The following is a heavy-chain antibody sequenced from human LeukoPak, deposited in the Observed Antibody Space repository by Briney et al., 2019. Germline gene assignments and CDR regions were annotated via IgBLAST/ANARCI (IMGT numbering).Heavy chain of an antibody. CDR2: ISYDGSNK. V-gene: IGHV3-30-3*01. D-gene: IGHD2-2*01. J-gene: IGHJ4*02. Sequence: GGSLRLSCAASGFTFSSYATHWVRQAPGKGLEWVAVISYDGSNKYYADSVKGRFTISRDNSKNTLYLQMNSLRAEDTAVYYCAREALPGYCSSTTCAFDYWGQGTLVTVSS. CDR1: GFTFSSYA. CDR3: AREALPGYCSSTTCAFDY.